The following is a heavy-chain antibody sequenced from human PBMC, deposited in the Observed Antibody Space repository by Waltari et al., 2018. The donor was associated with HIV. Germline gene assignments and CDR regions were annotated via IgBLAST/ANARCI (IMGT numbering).Heavy chain of an antibody. Sequence: EVQLVESGGGLVQPGGSLRLSCAASGFTFSSYWMHWVRQAPGKGLVWVSRINRDGSSTSYVDSVKGRFTISRDNAKNTLYLQMNSLRAEDTAVYYCARVQGYSYAVNWFDPWGQGTLVTVSS. CDR2: INRDGSST. CDR3: ARVQGYSYAVNWFDP. CDR1: GFTFSSYW. J-gene: IGHJ5*02. D-gene: IGHD5-18*01. V-gene: IGHV3-74*01.